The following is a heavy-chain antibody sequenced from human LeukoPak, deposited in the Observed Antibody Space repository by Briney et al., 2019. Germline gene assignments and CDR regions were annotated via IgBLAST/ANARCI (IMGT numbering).Heavy chain of an antibody. V-gene: IGHV1-18*01. D-gene: IGHD3-9*01. CDR2: ISAYNGNT. Sequence: ASVKVSCKASGYXFTSYGISWVRQAPGQGLEWMGWISAYNGNTNYAQKLQGRVTMTTDTSTSTAYMELRSLRSDDTAVYYCARVGNYDILTGYYNPFDYWGQGTLVTVSS. J-gene: IGHJ4*02. CDR3: ARVGNYDILTGYYNPFDY. CDR1: GYXFTSYG.